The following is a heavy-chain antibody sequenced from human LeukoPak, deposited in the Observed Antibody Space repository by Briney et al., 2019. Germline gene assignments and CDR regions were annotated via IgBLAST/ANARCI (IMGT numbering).Heavy chain of an antibody. CDR1: GYSISSGYY. CDR3: ARDLYTAMDY. CDR2: IYHSGST. Sequence: SETLSLTCTVSGYSISSGYYWGWIRQPPGKGLEWIGSIYHSGSTYYNPSLKSRVTISEDMSKNQFSLKLSSVTAADTAVYYSARDLYTAMDYWGQGTLVTVSS. J-gene: IGHJ4*02. D-gene: IGHD5-18*01. V-gene: IGHV4-38-2*02.